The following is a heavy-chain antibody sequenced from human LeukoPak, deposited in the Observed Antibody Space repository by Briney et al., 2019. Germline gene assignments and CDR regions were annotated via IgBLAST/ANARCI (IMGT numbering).Heavy chain of an antibody. Sequence: SETLSLTCAVSGGSISSSNWWSWVRQPPGKGLEWIGEIYHSGSTNYNPSLKSRVTISVDKSKNQFSLKLSSVTAADTAVYYCARRVDMITFGGVIVPFDYWGQGTLVTVSS. CDR2: IYHSGST. CDR1: GGSISSSNW. J-gene: IGHJ4*02. CDR3: ARRVDMITFGGVIVPFDY. D-gene: IGHD3-16*02. V-gene: IGHV4-4*02.